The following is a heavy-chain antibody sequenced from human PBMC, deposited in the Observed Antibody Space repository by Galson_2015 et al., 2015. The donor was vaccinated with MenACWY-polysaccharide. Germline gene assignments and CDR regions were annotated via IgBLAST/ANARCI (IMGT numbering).Heavy chain of an antibody. Sequence: SLRLSCAASGFTFSTYAMSWVRQAPGTGLEWVSTISNRGITYYAESVKGRFTISRDNSKNTLHLQMSSLGAEDTALYYCVKDRGAIFGDSWGQGALVAVSP. CDR3: VKDRGAIFGDS. CDR2: ISNRGIT. D-gene: IGHD3-3*01. CDR1: GFTFSTYA. V-gene: IGHV3-23*01. J-gene: IGHJ4*02.